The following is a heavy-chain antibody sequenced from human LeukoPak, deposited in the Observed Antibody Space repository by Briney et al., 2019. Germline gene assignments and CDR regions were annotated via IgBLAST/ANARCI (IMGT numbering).Heavy chain of an antibody. CDR2: ISGSGGST. D-gene: IGHD2-8*02. Sequence: PGGSLRLSCAASGFTFSSYGMSWVRQAPGKGLEWVSAISGSGGSTYYADSVKGRFTISRDNSKNTLYLQMNSLRAEDTAVYYCATTPPSWWLAPPYYFDYWGQGTLVTVSS. V-gene: IGHV3-23*01. CDR1: GFTFSSYG. CDR3: ATTPPSWWLAPPYYFDY. J-gene: IGHJ4*02.